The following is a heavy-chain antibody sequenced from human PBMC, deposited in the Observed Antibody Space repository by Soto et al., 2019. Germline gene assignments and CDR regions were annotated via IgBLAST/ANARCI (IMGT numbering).Heavy chain of an antibody. Sequence: QVQLQESGPGLVKPSWPLSLTCAVSGGSISSSNWWSCVRQPPGQGLEWIGEIYHSGSTNYNPSLKSRVTLSVDKSKNQFSLKLSAVTAADTAVYYCARDYMVRGVMRWFDPWGQGTLVTVSS. CDR3: ARDYMVRGVMRWFDP. V-gene: IGHV4-4*02. J-gene: IGHJ5*02. CDR2: IYHSGST. CDR1: GGSISSSNW. D-gene: IGHD3-10*01.